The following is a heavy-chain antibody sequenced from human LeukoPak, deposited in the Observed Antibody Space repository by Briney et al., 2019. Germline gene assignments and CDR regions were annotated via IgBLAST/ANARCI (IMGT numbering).Heavy chain of an antibody. CDR1: GYTFTGYY. D-gene: IGHD1-26*01. V-gene: IGHV1-18*04. CDR2: ISAYNGNT. CDR3: AREEDRVGATPFFDY. Sequence: ASVKVSCKASGYTFTGYYMHWVRQAPGQGLEWMGWISAYNGNTNYAQKLQGRVTMTTDTSTSTAYMELRSLRSDDTAVYYCAREEDRVGATPFFDYWGQGTLVTVSS. J-gene: IGHJ4*02.